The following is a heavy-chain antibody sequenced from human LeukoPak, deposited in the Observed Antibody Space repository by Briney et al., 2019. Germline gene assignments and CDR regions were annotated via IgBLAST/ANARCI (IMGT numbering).Heavy chain of an antibody. V-gene: IGHV3-30-3*01. D-gene: IGHD5-24*01. Sequence: GGSLRLSCAASGFTSSSYAMHWVRQAPGKGLEWVAVISYDGSNKYYADSVKGRFTISRDNSKNTLYLQMNSLRAEDTAVYYCARGFGYRGYYGMDVWGQGTTVTVSS. CDR2: ISYDGSNK. CDR3: ARGFGYRGYYGMDV. CDR1: GFTSSSYA. J-gene: IGHJ6*02.